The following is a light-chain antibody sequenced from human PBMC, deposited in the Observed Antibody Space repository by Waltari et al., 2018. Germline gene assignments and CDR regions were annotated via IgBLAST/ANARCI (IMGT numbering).Light chain of an antibody. Sequence: EVVMTQSPATLSLSPGERATLSCRASQSVSSFLAWYQQKPGQAPRLLIYGASTRATGIPARFSGSGSGTEFTLTISSLQSEDFAVYYCQQYIDWPPLTFGGGTKVEIK. J-gene: IGKJ4*01. CDR2: GAS. CDR1: QSVSSF. CDR3: QQYIDWPPLT. V-gene: IGKV3-15*01.